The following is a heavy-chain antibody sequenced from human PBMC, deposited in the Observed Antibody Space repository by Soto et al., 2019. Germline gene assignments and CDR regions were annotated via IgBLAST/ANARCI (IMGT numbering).Heavy chain of an antibody. CDR1: GYTFSGYY. CDR2: INTLSGDT. D-gene: IGHD3-3*02. Sequence: QVQLVQSGAEVKKPGASVKVSCKASGYTFSGYYMHWVRQAPGQGLEWMGWINTLSGDTSFPQKFQGRLAMTRHTSIDTAFMEVSRLTSDDTAIYYCARSLLNVILPLAYWGQGTLVSVSS. V-gene: IGHV1-2*02. CDR3: ARSLLNVILPLAY. J-gene: IGHJ4*02.